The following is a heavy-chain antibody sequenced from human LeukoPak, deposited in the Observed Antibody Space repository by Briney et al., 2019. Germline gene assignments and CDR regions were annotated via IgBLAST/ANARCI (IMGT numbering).Heavy chain of an antibody. D-gene: IGHD3-10*01. CDR3: AKGGKGFGEFSFPFYYYYGMDV. V-gene: IGHV3-23*01. CDR1: GFTFSSYA. Sequence: GGSLRLSCAASGFTFSSYAMSWVRQAPGKGLEWVSAISGSGGSTYYADSVKGRFTISRDNSKNTLYLQKNSLRAEDTAVYYCAKGGKGFGEFSFPFYYYYGMDVWGQGTTVTVSS. CDR2: ISGSGGST. J-gene: IGHJ6*02.